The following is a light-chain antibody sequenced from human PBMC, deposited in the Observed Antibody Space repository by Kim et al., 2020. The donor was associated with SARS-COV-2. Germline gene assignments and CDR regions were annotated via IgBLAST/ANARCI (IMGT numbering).Light chain of an antibody. J-gene: IGKJ5*01. CDR3: LQHRTYPIT. V-gene: IGKV1-17*01. CDR2: GAS. Sequence: ASVGYRLTITCRASQDIGNDLGWYQQTPGRAPKRLIYGASNLQSGVPSRFSGSGSETEFTLTINSLQPEDFATYFCLQHRTYPITFGQGTRLEIK. CDR1: QDIGND.